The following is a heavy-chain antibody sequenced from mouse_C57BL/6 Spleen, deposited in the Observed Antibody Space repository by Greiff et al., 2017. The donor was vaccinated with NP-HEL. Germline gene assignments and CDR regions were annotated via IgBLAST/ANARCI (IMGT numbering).Heavy chain of an antibody. CDR1: GYTFTDYY. V-gene: IGHV1-26*01. CDR2: INPNNGGT. CDR3: ALYGNLGYFDV. J-gene: IGHJ1*03. D-gene: IGHD2-1*01. Sequence: EVQLQQSGPELVKPGASVKISCKASGYTFTDYYMNWVKQSHGKSLEWIGDINPNNGGTSYNQKFKGKATLTVDKSSSTAYMELRSLTSEDSAVYYCALYGNLGYFDVWGTGTTVTVSS.